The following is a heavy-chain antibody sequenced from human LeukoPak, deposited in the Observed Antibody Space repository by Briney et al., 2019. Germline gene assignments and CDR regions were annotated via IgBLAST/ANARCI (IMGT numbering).Heavy chain of an antibody. Sequence: ASVKVSCKASGYSFTSYAMHWARQAPGQRLEWMGWINVGNGDTKYSQKFPGRVTITRDTSASTAYMELSSLRSEDTAVYYCARVSYASGAFDIWGQGTTVTVSS. CDR2: INVGNGDT. CDR1: GYSFTSYA. CDR3: ARVSYASGAFDI. D-gene: IGHD2-2*01. J-gene: IGHJ3*02. V-gene: IGHV1-3*01.